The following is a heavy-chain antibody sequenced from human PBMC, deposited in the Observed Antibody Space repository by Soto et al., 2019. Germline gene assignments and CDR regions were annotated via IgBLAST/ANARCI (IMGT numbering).Heavy chain of an antibody. D-gene: IGHD6-13*01. J-gene: IGHJ6*02. Sequence: GESLKISCNGSGYSFTSYWISWVRQMPGKGLEWMGRIDPSDSYTNYSPSFQDHVTISADKSISTAYLQWSSLKASDTAMYYCASSSSWYRRVNYYYYGMDVWGQGTTVTVSS. CDR2: IDPSDSYT. CDR1: GYSFTSYW. CDR3: ASSSSWYRRVNYYYYGMDV. V-gene: IGHV5-10-1*01.